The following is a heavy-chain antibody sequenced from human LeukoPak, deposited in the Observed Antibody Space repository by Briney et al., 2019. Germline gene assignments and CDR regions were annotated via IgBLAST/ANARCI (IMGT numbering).Heavy chain of an antibody. CDR1: GFPVSRNY. V-gene: IGHV3-66*01. J-gene: IGHJ4*02. CDR3: ARGSLRASSGHDYYFDY. CDR2: IFSGGST. D-gene: IGHD3-22*01. Sequence: VQPRGSRRLSCASFGFPVSRNYMSGVRRAPGEGLEWVSVIFSGGSTYYAESVKGRFTISRDNSKNTVYLQMNSLRADDTAVYYCARGSLRASSGHDYYFDYWGQGTLATVSS.